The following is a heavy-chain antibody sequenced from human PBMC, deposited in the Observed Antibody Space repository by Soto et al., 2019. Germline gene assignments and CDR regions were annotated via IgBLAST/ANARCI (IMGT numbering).Heavy chain of an antibody. CDR1: GFTFSSYA. CDR2: ISGSGGST. D-gene: IGHD2-21*02. Sequence: GGSLRLSCAASGFTFSSYAMSWVRQAPGKGLEWVSAISGSGGSTYYADSVKGRFTISRDNSKNTLYLQMNSLRAEDTAVYYCAKGLCGGGDCYAYFDYWGQGTLVTVSS. CDR3: AKGLCGGGDCYAYFDY. V-gene: IGHV3-23*01. J-gene: IGHJ4*02.